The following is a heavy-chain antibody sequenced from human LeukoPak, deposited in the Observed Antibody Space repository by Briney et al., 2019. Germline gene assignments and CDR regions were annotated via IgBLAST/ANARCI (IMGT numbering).Heavy chain of an antibody. CDR2: IANDGKDK. J-gene: IGHJ4*02. CDR3: ARDALSGSYLDY. CDR1: GFTFSRYG. Sequence: GGSLRLSCAASGFTFSRYGLHWVRQAPGKGLEWVTVIANDGKDKKYADSVKGRFTISRDNSKSTLYLQMNSLRAEDTGVYYCARDALSGSYLDYWGQGTLVTVSS. V-gene: IGHV3-30*03. D-gene: IGHD1-26*01.